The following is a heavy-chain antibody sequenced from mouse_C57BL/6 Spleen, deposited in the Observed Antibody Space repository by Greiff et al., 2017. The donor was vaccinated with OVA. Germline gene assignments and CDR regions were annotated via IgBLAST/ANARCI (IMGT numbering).Heavy chain of an antibody. CDR1: GYAFTNYL. CDR3: ARSTDSSGYYAMDY. CDR2: INPGSGGT. Sequence: QVQLKESGAELVRPGTSVKVSCKASGYAFTNYLIEWVKQRPGQGLEWIGVINPGSGGTNYNEKFKGKATLTADKSSSTAYMQLSSLTSEDSAVYFCARSTDSSGYYAMDYWGQGTSVTVSS. V-gene: IGHV1-54*01. D-gene: IGHD3-2*02. J-gene: IGHJ4*01.